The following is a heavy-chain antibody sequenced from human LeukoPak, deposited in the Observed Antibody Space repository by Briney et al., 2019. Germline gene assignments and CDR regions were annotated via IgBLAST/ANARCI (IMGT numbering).Heavy chain of an antibody. CDR1: GFTFSRDW. Sequence: AAGSLRLSCAAAGFTFSRDWMHWVRQAAGKGLVWVSRISDDGSITTYADSVQGRLPNSKDNAKSTVFLQMNSLRVQDTAVYFGVRRYYEYNVYDRHFDFWGQGSLVTVSS. V-gene: IGHV3-74*03. CDR3: VRRYYEYNVYDRHFDF. D-gene: IGHD5/OR15-5a*01. CDR2: ISDDGSIT. J-gene: IGHJ4*02.